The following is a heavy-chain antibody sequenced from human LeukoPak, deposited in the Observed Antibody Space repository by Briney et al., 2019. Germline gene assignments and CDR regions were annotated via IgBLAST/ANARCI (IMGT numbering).Heavy chain of an antibody. CDR3: IIATTHLAHDAFYI. CDR1: VGTFSGYY. CDR2: INHSGST. D-gene: IGHD3-16*02. J-gene: IGHJ3*02. V-gene: IGHV4-34*08. Sequence: SETLSLTCAAHVGTFSGYYWFWLRQPPGKGLEWIGEINHSGSTNYNPSLKSRVTIAVDTFRNKFSLKLSSVAAADTTVYDCIIATTHLAHDAFYIWGQGTMVTVSS.